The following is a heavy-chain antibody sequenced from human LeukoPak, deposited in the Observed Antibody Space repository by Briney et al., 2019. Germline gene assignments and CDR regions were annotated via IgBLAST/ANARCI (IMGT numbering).Heavy chain of an antibody. CDR3: ARDLKKSGYYYYGMDV. Sequence: PSETLSLTCTVSGGSISSYYWSWIRQPPGKGLEWIGYIYYSGSTNYNPSLKSRVTISVDTSKNQFSLKLSSVTAADTAVYYCARDLKKSGYYYYGMDVWGQGTTVTVSS. CDR1: GGSISSYY. J-gene: IGHJ6*02. CDR2: IYYSGST. V-gene: IGHV4-59*01.